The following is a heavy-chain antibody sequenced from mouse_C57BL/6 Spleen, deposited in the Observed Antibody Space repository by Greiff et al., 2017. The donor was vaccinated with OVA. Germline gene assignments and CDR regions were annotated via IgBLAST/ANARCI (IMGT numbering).Heavy chain of an antibody. D-gene: IGHD1-1*01. CDR3: ARSGSSYVEKYFDV. Sequence: QVQLKQSGAELVKPGASVKISCKASGYAFSSYWMNWVKQRPGKGLEWIGQIYPGDGDTNYNGKFKGKATLTADKSSSTAYMQLSSLTSEDSAVYFCARSGSSYVEKYFDVWGTGTTVTVSS. J-gene: IGHJ1*03. CDR2: IYPGDGDT. V-gene: IGHV1-80*01. CDR1: GYAFSSYW.